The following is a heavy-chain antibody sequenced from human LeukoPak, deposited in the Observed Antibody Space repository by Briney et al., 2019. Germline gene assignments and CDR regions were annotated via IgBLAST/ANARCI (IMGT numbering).Heavy chain of an antibody. V-gene: IGHV3-23*01. CDR3: ARDLNWETY. CDR1: GFTFSSYG. D-gene: IGHD7-27*01. J-gene: IGHJ4*02. CDR2: ISGSGGST. Sequence: GGTLRLSCAASGFTFSSYGMSWVRQAPGKGLEWVTAISGSGGSTYYADSVKGRFTISRDNSKNTLYLQMNSLRAEDTAVYYCARDLNWETYWGQGTLVSVSS.